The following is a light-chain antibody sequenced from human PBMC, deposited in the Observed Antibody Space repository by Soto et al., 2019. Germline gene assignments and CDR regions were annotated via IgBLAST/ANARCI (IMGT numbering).Light chain of an antibody. CDR2: DVS. Sequence: QSALTQPRSVSGSPGQSVTISCTGTSSDVGGYNFVSWYQHHPGKAPTLMISDVSQRPSGVPYRFSGSKSGNTASLTVSGLQAEDEAYYYCPSYAGSYTWIFGEGTKVTVL. CDR1: SSDVGGYNF. J-gene: IGLJ2*01. CDR3: PSYAGSYTWI. V-gene: IGLV2-11*01.